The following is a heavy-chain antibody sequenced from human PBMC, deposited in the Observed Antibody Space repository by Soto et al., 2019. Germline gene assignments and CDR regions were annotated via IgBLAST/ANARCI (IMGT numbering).Heavy chain of an antibody. CDR3: ATRASPFDY. CDR2: INAYNANT. J-gene: IGHJ4*02. D-gene: IGHD3-10*01. V-gene: IGHV1-18*01. CDR1: GYTFRNFG. Sequence: GASVKVSCKASGYTFRNFGISWVRQAPGQGLEWMGLINAYNANTNYAQKFQGRLTMTRDTSTSTVYMELSSLRSEDTAVYYCATRASPFDYWGQGTLVTVSS.